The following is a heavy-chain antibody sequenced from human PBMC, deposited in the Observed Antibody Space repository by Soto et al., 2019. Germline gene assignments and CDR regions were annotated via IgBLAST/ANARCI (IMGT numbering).Heavy chain of an antibody. CDR2: INQDGNED. CDR3: ARNGDGHHAFLDY. V-gene: IGHV3-7*01. J-gene: IGHJ4*02. CDR1: GFTFSSYW. D-gene: IGHD2-2*01. Sequence: GGSLRLSCAASGFTFSSYWMNWVRQAPGKGLEWVANINQDGNEDNLLDSVKGRFTISRGNAKNSLFLQMNSLRVDDTAVYYCARNGDGHHAFLDYWGQGALVTVSS.